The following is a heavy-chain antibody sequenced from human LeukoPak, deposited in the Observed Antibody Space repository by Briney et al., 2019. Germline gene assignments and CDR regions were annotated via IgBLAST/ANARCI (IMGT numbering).Heavy chain of an antibody. CDR1: GFTFSNYA. J-gene: IGHJ4*02. D-gene: IGHD1-26*01. V-gene: IGHV3-23*01. Sequence: PGGSLRLSCAASGFTFSNYAMSWVRQAPGKGLEWVSAISGSASSTYYADSVKGRFTLSRDNSKNTLYLQMNSLKAEDTAVYYCTRVVLVGTTYSYFDYRGQGTLVTVSS. CDR2: ISGSASST. CDR3: TRVVLVGTTYSYFDY.